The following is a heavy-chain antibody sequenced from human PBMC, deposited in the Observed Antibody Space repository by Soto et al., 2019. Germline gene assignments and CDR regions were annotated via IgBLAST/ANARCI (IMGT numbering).Heavy chain of an antibody. V-gene: IGHV2-70*12. CDR1: GFSLNTNGVS. CDR3: ARNPIWDYGDPRNAFDI. CDR2: IDWDDDK. J-gene: IGHJ3*02. D-gene: IGHD4-17*01. Sequence: SGPTLVNPPQTLTLTCTLSGFSLNTNGVSVNWIRQPPGKTLEWLARIDWDDDKYYNSSLKTRLTISRDSSRNQVVLTMTNMDPVDTGTYFCARNPIWDYGDPRNAFDIWGQGTSVTVSS.